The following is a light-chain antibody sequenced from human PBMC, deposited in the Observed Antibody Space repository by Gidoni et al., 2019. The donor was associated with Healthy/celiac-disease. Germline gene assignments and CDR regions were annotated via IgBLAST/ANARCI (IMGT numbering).Light chain of an antibody. CDR2: AAS. CDR1: QGISSY. Sequence: DIQLTQSPSFLSASVGDRVTITCRASQGISSYLAWYQQKPGKAPKLLIYAASTLQSGVPSRFSGSGSGTEFTLTISSLQPEDFATYYCQQLNSYPPITFXQXTRLEIK. J-gene: IGKJ5*01. V-gene: IGKV1-9*01. CDR3: QQLNSYPPIT.